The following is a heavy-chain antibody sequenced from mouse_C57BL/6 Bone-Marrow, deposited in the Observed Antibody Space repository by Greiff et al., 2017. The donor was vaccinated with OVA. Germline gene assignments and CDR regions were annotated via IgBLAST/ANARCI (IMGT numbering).Heavy chain of an antibody. CDR3: ARGYYGSSYVLFDY. CDR2: INPNSGTT. V-gene: IGHV1-39*01. J-gene: IGHJ2*01. D-gene: IGHD1-1*01. Sequence: EVQLQQSGPELVKPGASVKISCKASGYSFTDYYMNWVKQSNGKSLEWIGVINPNSGTTSYNQKFKGKATLTVDQSSSTAYMQLNSLTSEDSAIYYCARGYYGSSYVLFDYWGQGTTLTVSS. CDR1: GYSFTDYY.